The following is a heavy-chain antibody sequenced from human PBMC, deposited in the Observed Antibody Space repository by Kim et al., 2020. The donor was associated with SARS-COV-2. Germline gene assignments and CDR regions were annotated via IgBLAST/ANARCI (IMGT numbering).Heavy chain of an antibody. Sequence: CAESVKCRLTSDRDNTKNSLYMQMNRLRAEDTALYYCAKRRGYSSLGAGSFDYWGQGTLVTVSS. J-gene: IGHJ4*02. CDR3: AKRRGYSSLGAGSFDY. V-gene: IGHV3-9*01. D-gene: IGHD6-19*01.